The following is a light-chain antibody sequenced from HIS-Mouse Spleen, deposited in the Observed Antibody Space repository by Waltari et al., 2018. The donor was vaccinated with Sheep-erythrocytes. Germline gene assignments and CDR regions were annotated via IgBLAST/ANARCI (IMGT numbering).Light chain of an antibody. CDR1: SSDVGGYNY. CDR3: SSYAGSNNWV. CDR2: EVS. Sequence: QSALTQPPSASGSPGQSVTISCTGTSSDVGGYNYVSWYQQHPGKAPKLMIYEVSKRPAVVPAPFSGSKSGNTAYLTVSGLQAEDEADYYCSSYAGSNNWVFGGGTKLTVL. J-gene: IGLJ3*02. V-gene: IGLV2-8*01.